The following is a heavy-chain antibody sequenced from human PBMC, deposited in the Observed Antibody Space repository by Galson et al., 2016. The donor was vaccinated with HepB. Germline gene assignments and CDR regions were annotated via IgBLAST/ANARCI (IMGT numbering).Heavy chain of an antibody. CDR1: GFTFSTYA. J-gene: IGHJ3*02. Sequence: SLRLSCAASGFTFSTYAMTWVRQAPGKGLEWVATISGSGGSIYYADSVKGRFTISRDNSKNTLFLQMKRLRDEDTALYYCASLRSGSYAFDIWGQGTMVTVSS. CDR2: ISGSGGSI. D-gene: IGHD3-22*01. CDR3: ASLRSGSYAFDI. V-gene: IGHV3-23*01.